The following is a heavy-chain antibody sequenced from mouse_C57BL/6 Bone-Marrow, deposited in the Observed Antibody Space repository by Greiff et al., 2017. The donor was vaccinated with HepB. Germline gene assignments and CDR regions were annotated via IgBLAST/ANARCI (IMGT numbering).Heavy chain of an antibody. D-gene: IGHD1-1*01. CDR1: GYTFTSYG. CDR3: ASHYGSSPWFAY. V-gene: IGHV1-81*01. Sequence: QVQLKQSGAELARPGASVKLSCKASGYTFTSYGISWVKQRTGQGLEWIGEIYPRSGNTYYNEKFKGKATLTADKSSSTAYMELRSLTSEDSAVYFCASHYGSSPWFAYWGQGTLVTVSA. J-gene: IGHJ3*01. CDR2: IYPRSGNT.